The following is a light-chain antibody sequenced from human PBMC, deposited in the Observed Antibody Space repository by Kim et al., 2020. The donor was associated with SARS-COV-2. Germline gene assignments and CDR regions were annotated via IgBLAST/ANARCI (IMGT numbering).Light chain of an antibody. CDR3: VLYMVSVWV. CDR1: CGSVSSKCN. V-gene: IGLV8-61*01. CDR2: STN. J-gene: IGLJ3*02. Sequence: PGGALTRACGLRCGSVSSKCNPIWYRHTPGQPPRTRIYSTNTPTAGVPDRFAGSNLGNKAALTIAEAQADDDSDYDCVLYMVSVWVFGGGTQLTVL.